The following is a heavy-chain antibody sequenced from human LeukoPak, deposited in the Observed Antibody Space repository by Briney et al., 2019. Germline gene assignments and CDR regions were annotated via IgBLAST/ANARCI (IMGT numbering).Heavy chain of an antibody. CDR3: ARGSGYCSGGSCTADY. CDR1: GVSFSGYY. CDR2: INHSGSI. J-gene: IGHJ4*02. D-gene: IGHD2-15*01. V-gene: IGHV4-34*01. Sequence: SETLSLTCAVYGVSFSGYYWNWIRQPPGKGLEWIGEINHSGSINYNPSLKSRVTISVDTSKNQFSLKLSSVTAADTAVYYCARGSGYCSGGSCTADYWGQGTLVTVSS.